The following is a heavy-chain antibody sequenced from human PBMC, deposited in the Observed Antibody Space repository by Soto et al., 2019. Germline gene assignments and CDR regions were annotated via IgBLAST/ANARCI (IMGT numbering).Heavy chain of an antibody. J-gene: IGHJ3*02. CDR1: GFSISSGHY. CDR2: IHHSGST. CDR3: ARTYTAGNQIGQGRDAFDI. D-gene: IGHD3-16*01. V-gene: IGHV4-38-2*02. Sequence: SETLSLTCTVSGFSISSGHYWGWIRQSPGKGLEWIGVIHHSGSTRYNPSLRSRISMSMEASRNQFSLNLDSVTAPDTALYFSARTYTAGNQIGQGRDAFDIWGKVTVVTVSS.